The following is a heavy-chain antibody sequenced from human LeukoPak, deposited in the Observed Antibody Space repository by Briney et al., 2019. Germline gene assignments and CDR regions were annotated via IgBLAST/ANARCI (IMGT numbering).Heavy chain of an antibody. CDR2: ISDSGNT. V-gene: IGHV3-23*01. Sequence: PGGSLRLSCAASGFTLSSYAMSWVRQAPAKGLEWVSAISDSGNTYHADSVKGRFTISRDSSKNTLFLQMNRLRPEDAAVYYCAKDLVTGSLDYWGQGTLVTVSS. D-gene: IGHD3-10*01. J-gene: IGHJ4*02. CDR1: GFTLSSYA. CDR3: AKDLVTGSLDY.